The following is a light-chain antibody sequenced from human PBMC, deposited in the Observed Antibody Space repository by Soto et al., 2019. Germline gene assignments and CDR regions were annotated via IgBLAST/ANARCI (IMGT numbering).Light chain of an antibody. CDR2: KAS. CDR3: QQYNSYGLT. Sequence: IQMTQSRSTLSVSVVDIVTSTARASQTISSWLAWYQQKPGKAPKLLIYKASTLKSGVPSRFSGSGSGTEFTLTISSLQPDDFATYYCQQYNSYGLTFGGGTKVDIK. CDR1: QTISSW. J-gene: IGKJ4*01. V-gene: IGKV1-5*03.